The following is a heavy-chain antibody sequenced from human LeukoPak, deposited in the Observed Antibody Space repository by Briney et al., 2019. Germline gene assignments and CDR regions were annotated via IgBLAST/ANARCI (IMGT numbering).Heavy chain of an antibody. J-gene: IGHJ4*02. V-gene: IGHV5-51*01. Sequence: GESLKISCKGSGYSFTSYWIGWVRQMPGKGLEWMGIIYPGDSDTRYSPSFQGQVTISADKSISTAYLQWSSLKASDTAMYYCARGVGYSSGGSCYEVYDYWGQGTLVTVSS. CDR2: IYPGDSDT. D-gene: IGHD2-15*01. CDR3: ARGVGYSSGGSCYEVYDY. CDR1: GYSFTSYW.